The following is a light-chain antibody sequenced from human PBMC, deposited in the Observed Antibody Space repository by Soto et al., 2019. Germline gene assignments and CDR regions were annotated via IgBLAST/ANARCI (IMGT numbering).Light chain of an antibody. CDR2: AAS. V-gene: IGKV1-39*01. CDR1: QSISNH. Sequence: IHMTQSPSSLSASVRYRITITCRASQSISNHLNWYQQKQGKGPNLLIYAASSLQRGVPSRFSGSLYGTDFDLTITSLQAEDFATYYCQQLRLYPSTFGGGTKVDIK. J-gene: IGKJ4*01. CDR3: QQLRLYPST.